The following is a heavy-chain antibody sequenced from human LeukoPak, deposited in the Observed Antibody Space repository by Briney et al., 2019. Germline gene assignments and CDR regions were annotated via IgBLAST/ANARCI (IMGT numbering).Heavy chain of an antibody. CDR3: ARGVDYYGV. Sequence: SSETQSLTCAVYGGSFSGYSWNWIRQPPVKGREWIGEINHSGGTNYNPSLKSRVTISVDTSKKQFSLKLSSVTAADTAVYYCARGVDYYGVWGQGTLVTVSS. V-gene: IGHV4-34*01. CDR2: INHSGGT. CDR1: GGSFSGYS. J-gene: IGHJ4*02. D-gene: IGHD3-10*01.